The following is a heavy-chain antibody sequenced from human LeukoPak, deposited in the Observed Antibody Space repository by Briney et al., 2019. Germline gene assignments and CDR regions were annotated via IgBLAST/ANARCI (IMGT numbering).Heavy chain of an antibody. CDR1: GFTFSSYA. D-gene: IGHD6-19*01. Sequence: GGSLRLSCAASGFTFSSYAMSWVRQAPGKGLEWVSAISGSGGSTYYADSVKGRFTISRDDSKNTLYLQMNSLRAEDTAVYYCAKTPIAVASPIMFDYWGQGTLVTVSS. CDR2: ISGSGGST. CDR3: AKTPIAVASPIMFDY. V-gene: IGHV3-23*01. J-gene: IGHJ4*02.